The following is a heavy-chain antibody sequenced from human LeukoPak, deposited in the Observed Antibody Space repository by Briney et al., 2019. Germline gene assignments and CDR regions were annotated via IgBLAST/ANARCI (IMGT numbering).Heavy chain of an antibody. J-gene: IGHJ3*02. CDR2: IYYSGST. CDR3: ARRPTYYYDSSGYRRDAFDI. D-gene: IGHD3-22*01. Sequence: SETLSLTCTVSGGSISSSSYYWGWIRQPPGKGLEWIGSIYYSGSTYYNPSLKSRVTISVDTSKNQFSLKLSSVTAADTAVYYCARRPTYYYDSSGYRRDAFDIWGQGTMVTVSS. CDR1: GGSISSSSYY. V-gene: IGHV4-39*01.